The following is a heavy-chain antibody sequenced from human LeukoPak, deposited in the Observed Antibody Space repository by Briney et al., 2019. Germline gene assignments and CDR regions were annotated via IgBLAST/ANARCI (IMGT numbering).Heavy chain of an antibody. CDR1: GFTFSSYW. CDR3: ARGQVSRAPVWFGVALDY. Sequence: GGSLRLSCAASGFTFSSYWMSWVRQAPGKGLEWVANIKQDGSEKYYVDSVKGRFTISRDSAKNSLYLQMNSLRAEDTAVYYCARGQVSRAPVWFGVALDYWGQGTLVTVSS. CDR2: IKQDGSEK. J-gene: IGHJ4*02. V-gene: IGHV3-7*01. D-gene: IGHD3-10*01.